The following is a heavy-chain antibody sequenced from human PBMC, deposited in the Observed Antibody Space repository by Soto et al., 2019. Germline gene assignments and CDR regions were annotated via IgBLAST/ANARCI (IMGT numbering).Heavy chain of an antibody. D-gene: IGHD6-19*01. Sequence: QVQLVQSGAEVKKPGSSVKVSCKASGGTFSGFPIAWVRQAPGQGLEWVGGIMPIFGTTKYAQNFRDRVTIYADESTSTAYMELSSLRFEDTAVYYCAMIEYSSGSDYWGQGTLVTVFS. CDR3: AMIEYSSGSDY. CDR2: IMPIFGTT. CDR1: GGTFSGFP. J-gene: IGHJ4*02. V-gene: IGHV1-69*01.